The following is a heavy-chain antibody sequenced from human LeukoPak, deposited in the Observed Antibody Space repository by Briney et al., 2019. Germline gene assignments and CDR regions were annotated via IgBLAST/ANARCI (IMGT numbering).Heavy chain of an antibody. Sequence: GGSLRLSCAASGFTFSSYWMHWVRQAPGQGLEWVSTISGSGGSEYYADSVKGRFTISRDNSKNTLYLQMNSLRAEDTAVYYCAKTISGYCSSTSCLNWFDPWGQGTLVTVSS. J-gene: IGHJ5*02. CDR1: GFTFSSYW. V-gene: IGHV3-23*01. CDR3: AKTISGYCSSTSCLNWFDP. CDR2: ISGSGGSE. D-gene: IGHD2-2*03.